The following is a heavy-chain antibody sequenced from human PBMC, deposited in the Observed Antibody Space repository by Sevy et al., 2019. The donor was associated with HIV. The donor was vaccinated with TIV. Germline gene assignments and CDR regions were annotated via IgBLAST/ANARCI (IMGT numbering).Heavy chain of an antibody. V-gene: IGHV1-8*01. J-gene: IGHJ4*02. CDR2: INPNSGNT. Sequence: ASVKVSCKASGYTFASYDINWVRQATGHGLEWMGWINPNSGNTGYAQKFQGRVTMTRNTSISTAYMELSSLRSEDTAVYYCARGLVTMVRGVPSLRDYWGQGTLVTVSS. CDR3: ARGLVTMVRGVPSLRDY. CDR1: GYTFASYD. D-gene: IGHD3-10*01.